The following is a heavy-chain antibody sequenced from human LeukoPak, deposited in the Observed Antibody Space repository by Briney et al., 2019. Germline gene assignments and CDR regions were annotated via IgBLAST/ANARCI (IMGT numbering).Heavy chain of an antibody. CDR3: AKASWVSNADAVL. J-gene: IGHJ4*02. CDR2: LRDDGQT. Sequence: GGPVRLSRAASGFPLKNYAMLWLRQATARAREWLASLRDDGQTFYADSVKRRFTRSRDDSRNSVYLHLNNLRVEDTAVYYCAKASWVSNADAVLWGQGTVVTVS. V-gene: IGHV3-23*01. CDR1: GFPLKNYA. D-gene: IGHD1-1*01.